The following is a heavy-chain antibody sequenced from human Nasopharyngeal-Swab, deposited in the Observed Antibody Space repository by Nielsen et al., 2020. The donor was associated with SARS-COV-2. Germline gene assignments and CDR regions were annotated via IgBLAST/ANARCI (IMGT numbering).Heavy chain of an antibody. CDR2: IIPIFGTA. D-gene: IGHD5-24*01. J-gene: IGHJ3*02. CDR3: ARDRSRWLQKLTPDAFDI. Sequence: SVKVSCKASGGTFSSYAISWVRQAPGQRLEWMGGIIPIFGTANYAQKFQGRVTITADESTSTAYMELSSLRSEDTAVYYCARDRSRWLQKLTPDAFDIWGQGTMVTVSS. V-gene: IGHV1-69*13. CDR1: GGTFSSYA.